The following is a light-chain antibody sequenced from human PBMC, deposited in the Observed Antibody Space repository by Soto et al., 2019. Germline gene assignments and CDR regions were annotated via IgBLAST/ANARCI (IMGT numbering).Light chain of an antibody. CDR1: QSVSSSY. J-gene: IGKJ1*01. CDR3: QQYGSSRT. V-gene: IGKV3-20*01. CDR2: GAS. Sequence: EMVMTQSPAILSVSPGERATLSCRASQSVSSSYLAWYQQKPGQAPRLLIYGASSRATGIPDRFSGSGSGTDFTLTISRLEPEDFAVYYCQQYGSSRTFGQGTKVDIK.